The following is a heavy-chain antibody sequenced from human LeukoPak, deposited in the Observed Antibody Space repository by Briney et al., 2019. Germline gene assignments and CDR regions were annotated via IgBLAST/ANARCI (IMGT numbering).Heavy chain of an antibody. V-gene: IGHV4-34*01. CDR1: GGSFSGHY. CDR2: VNHSGST. J-gene: IGHJ5*02. CDR3: ARSARITMVRGAHNWFDP. D-gene: IGHD3-10*01. Sequence: PSETLSLTCAVYGGSFSGHYWSWIRQPPGKGLKWIGEVNHSGSTNYNPSLKRRVTISVDTSKNQFSLKLSSVTAADTAVYYCARSARITMVRGAHNWFDPWGQGTLVTVSS.